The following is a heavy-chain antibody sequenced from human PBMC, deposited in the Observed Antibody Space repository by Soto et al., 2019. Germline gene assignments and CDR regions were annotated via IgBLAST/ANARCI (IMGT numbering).Heavy chain of an antibody. J-gene: IGHJ1*01. CDR3: AKADGEQWLIPHLDN. V-gene: IGHV3-23*01. D-gene: IGHD6-19*01. CDR1: GFNFKKFA. Sequence: EVQLLESGGGVVQPGGSLRLSCEASGFNFKKFAMGWVRQAPGEGLEWVSGISCCGGSTFYADSVKGRFSLARDDSKNTLSLQLNSLRVEDTALYYCAKADGEQWLIPHLDNWGQGTQVTVS. CDR2: ISCCGGST.